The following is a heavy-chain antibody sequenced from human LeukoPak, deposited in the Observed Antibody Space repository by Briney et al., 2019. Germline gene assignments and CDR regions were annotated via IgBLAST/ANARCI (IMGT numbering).Heavy chain of an antibody. CDR1: GFTVINAW. D-gene: IGHD4-17*01. V-gene: IGHV3-15*01. CDR2: IKSKTDGGAA. J-gene: IGHJ5*02. CDR3: TRDSRGYGDFPGWFDA. Sequence: PGGSLRLSCAASGFTVINAWMSWVRQTPGKGLEWVCHIKSKTDGGAADSAAPVKGRFTISRDDSKNTLYLQMNSLKTEDTAVYYCTRDSRGYGDFPGWFDAWGRGTLVTVSS.